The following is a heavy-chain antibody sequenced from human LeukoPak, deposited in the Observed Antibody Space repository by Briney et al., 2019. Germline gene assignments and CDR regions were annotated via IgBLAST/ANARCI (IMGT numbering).Heavy chain of an antibody. CDR1: GGSINSNSHF. J-gene: IGHJ4*02. CDR3: ARHLEYISSWKGYYFDY. D-gene: IGHD6-13*01. Sequence: SETLSLTCTVSGGSINSNSHFWDWIRQSPGKGLEWIGTIYYSGSTYYSPSLKSRVTISVDTSKNQFSLELSSVTAADTAVYYCARHLEYISSWKGYYFDYWGQGILVTVSS. CDR2: IYYSGST. V-gene: IGHV4-39*01.